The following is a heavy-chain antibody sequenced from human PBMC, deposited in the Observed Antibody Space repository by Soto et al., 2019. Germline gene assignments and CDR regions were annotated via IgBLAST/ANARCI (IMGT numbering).Heavy chain of an antibody. CDR1: GYSFTIYG. Sequence: ASVKVSCKASGYSFTIYGISLVRQAPGQGLEWMGWLSAYNGNTNYAQKLQGRLTMTTDTSTSTAYMELRSLRSDDTAVYYCAMREEIDYYFAYWGQGTLVTVSS. J-gene: IGHJ4*02. CDR3: AMREEIDYYFAY. CDR2: LSAYNGNT. V-gene: IGHV1-18*01.